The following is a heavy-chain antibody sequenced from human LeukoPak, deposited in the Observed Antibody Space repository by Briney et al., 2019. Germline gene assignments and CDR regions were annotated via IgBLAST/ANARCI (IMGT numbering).Heavy chain of an antibody. J-gene: IGHJ4*02. D-gene: IGHD2-21*01. CDR1: GYTFTSYY. Sequence: ASVKVSCKASGYTFTSYYMHWARQAPGQGLEWMGIINPSGGSTSYAQKFQGRVTMTRDTSTSTVYMELSSLRSEDTAVYYCARDLFPYGDYDDCWGQGTLVTVSS. CDR2: INPSGGST. CDR3: ARDLFPYGDYDDC. V-gene: IGHV1-46*03.